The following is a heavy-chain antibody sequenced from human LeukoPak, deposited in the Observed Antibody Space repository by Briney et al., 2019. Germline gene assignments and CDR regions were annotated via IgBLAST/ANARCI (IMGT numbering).Heavy chain of an antibody. D-gene: IGHD6-19*01. Sequence: SQTLSLTCTVSGGSISSDSYYWTWIRQPAGKGLEWIGRIYASGSTNYNPSLKSRVTISLDTSKNQFSLNLSSVTAADTAMYYCARVLAVPGTPFDYWSQGALVTVSS. CDR2: IYASGST. CDR3: ARVLAVPGTPFDY. V-gene: IGHV4-61*02. J-gene: IGHJ4*02. CDR1: GGSISSDSYY.